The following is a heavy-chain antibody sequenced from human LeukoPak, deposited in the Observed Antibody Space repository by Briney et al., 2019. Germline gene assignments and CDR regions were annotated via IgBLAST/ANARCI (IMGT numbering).Heavy chain of an antibody. CDR3: ARSSMVRGTHQVDY. V-gene: IGHV3-21*01. Sequence: GGSLRLSCAASGFTFSSYSMNWVRQAPGKGLEWGSSISSSSSYIYYADSVKGRFTISRDNAKNSLYLQMNSLRAEDTAVYYCARSSMVRGTHQVDYWGQGTLVTVSS. J-gene: IGHJ4*02. CDR2: ISSSSSYI. CDR1: GFTFSSYS. D-gene: IGHD3-10*01.